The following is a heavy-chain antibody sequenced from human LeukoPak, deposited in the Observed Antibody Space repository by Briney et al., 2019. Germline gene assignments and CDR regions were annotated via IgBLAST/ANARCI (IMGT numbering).Heavy chain of an antibody. V-gene: IGHV3-74*01. Sequence: GGSLRLSCAASGFTFSSYWMHWVRQAPGKGLVWVSRINSNGSSTSYADSVKGRFTISRDNAKNTLYLQMNSLRAEDTAVYYCARDCSSTSCPFRYWGQGTLVTVSS. CDR2: INSNGSST. CDR1: GFTFSSYW. D-gene: IGHD2-2*01. J-gene: IGHJ4*02. CDR3: ARDCSSTSCPFRY.